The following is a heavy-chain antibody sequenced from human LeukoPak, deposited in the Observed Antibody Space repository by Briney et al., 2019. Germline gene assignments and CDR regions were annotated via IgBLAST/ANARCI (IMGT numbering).Heavy chain of an antibody. CDR1: GGTFSSYA. CDR2: IIPILGIA. Sequence: SVKVSCKASGGTFSSYAISWVRQAPGQGLEWMGRIIPILGIANYAQKFQGRVTITGDKSTSTAYMELSSLRSEDTAVYYCARDSPGVAARPGYYYGMDVWGQGTTVTVSS. D-gene: IGHD6-6*01. J-gene: IGHJ6*02. V-gene: IGHV1-69*04. CDR3: ARDSPGVAARPGYYYGMDV.